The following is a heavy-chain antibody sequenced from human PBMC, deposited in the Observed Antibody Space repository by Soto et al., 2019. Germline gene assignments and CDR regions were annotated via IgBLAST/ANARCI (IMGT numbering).Heavy chain of an antibody. D-gene: IGHD2-2*01. V-gene: IGHV3-23*01. CDR2: VSGGGGGT. Sequence: EVQLLESGGGLVQPGGSLRLSCAASGFTFSNYGMSWVRQAPGKGLEGVSTVSGGGGGTFYVDSVKGRFTISRDNSKNTVSLQMNSLRADDTAVYYCAKLGSCSSTSCYRDYWGQGTLVTVSS. CDR1: GFTFSNYG. J-gene: IGHJ4*02. CDR3: AKLGSCSSTSCYRDY.